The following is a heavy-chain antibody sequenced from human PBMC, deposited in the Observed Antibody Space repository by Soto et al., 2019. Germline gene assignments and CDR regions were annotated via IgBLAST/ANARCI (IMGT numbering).Heavy chain of an antibody. CDR1: GYTFTSYG. J-gene: IGHJ6*02. V-gene: IGHV1-18*01. D-gene: IGHD3-3*01. CDR3: ARDTDTILPEDHYYGMDV. CDR2: ISAYNGNT. Sequence: QVQLVQSGAEVKKPGASVKVSCKASGYTFTSYGISWVRQAPGLGLEWMGWISAYNGNTNYAQKLQGRVTMTTDTSTSTAYRELRSLRSDDTAVYYCARDTDTILPEDHYYGMDVWGQGTTVTVSS.